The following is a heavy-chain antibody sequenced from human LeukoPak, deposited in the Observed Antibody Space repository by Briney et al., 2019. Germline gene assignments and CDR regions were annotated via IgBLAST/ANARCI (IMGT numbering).Heavy chain of an antibody. Sequence: GGSLRLSCAASGFTFSSYAMHWVRQAPGKGLEWVAVMSYDGSNKYYADSVKGRFTISRDNSKNALYLQMNSLRVEDTAVYYCAIDPNWGTHSWGQGVLVTVSS. D-gene: IGHD7-27*01. J-gene: IGHJ4*02. V-gene: IGHV3-30-3*01. CDR3: AIDPNWGTHS. CDR2: MSYDGSNK. CDR1: GFTFSSYA.